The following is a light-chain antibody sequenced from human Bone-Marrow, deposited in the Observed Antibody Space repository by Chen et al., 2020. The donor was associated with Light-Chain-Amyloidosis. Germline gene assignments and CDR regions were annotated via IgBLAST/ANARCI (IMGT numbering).Light chain of an antibody. CDR3: MQALQTPCA. J-gene: IGKJ1*01. CDR1: QSLLHSNGYNY. CDR2: LGS. V-gene: IGKV2-28*01. Sequence: DIVMTQSPLSLPVTPGEPASISCRSSQSLLHSNGYNYLDWYLQKPGQSPQLLIYLGSNRASGVPDRFSGSGSCTDFTLKISRVEAEDVGVYYCMQALQTPCAFGQGTKVEIK.